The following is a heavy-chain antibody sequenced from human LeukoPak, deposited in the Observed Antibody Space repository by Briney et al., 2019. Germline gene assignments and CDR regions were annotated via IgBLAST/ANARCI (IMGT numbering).Heavy chain of an antibody. V-gene: IGHV3-23*01. D-gene: IGHD3-10*01. CDR1: GFTFSSYA. J-gene: IGHJ3*02. CDR2: ISGSGGST. CDR3: AKVRDGSGSYYKGRAFDI. Sequence: PGGSLRLSCAASGFTFSSYAMSWVRQAPGKGLEWVSVISGSGGSTYYADSVKDRFTIFRDNPKNTLFLHMTSLRAEDTAVYYCAKVRDGSGSYYKGRAFDIWGQGTTVTVSS.